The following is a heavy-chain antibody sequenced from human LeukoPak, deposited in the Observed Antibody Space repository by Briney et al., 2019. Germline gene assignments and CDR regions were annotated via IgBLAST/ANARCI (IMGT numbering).Heavy chain of an antibody. J-gene: IGHJ6*03. CDR2: IKQDGSEK. D-gene: IGHD5-24*01. CDR3: AREGGYNYYYYYYYMDV. CDR1: AFTFSSYW. V-gene: IGHV3-7*01. Sequence: GGSLRLSCAASAFTFSSYWMSWVRQAPGKGLEWVANIKQDGSEKYYVDSVKGRFTISRDNAKNSVYLQMDSLRAEDTAVYYCAREGGYNYYYYYYYMDVWGKGTTVTVSS.